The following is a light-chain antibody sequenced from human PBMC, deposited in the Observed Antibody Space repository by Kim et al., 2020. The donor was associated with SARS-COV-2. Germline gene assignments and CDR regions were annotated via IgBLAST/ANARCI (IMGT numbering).Light chain of an antibody. Sequence: PGQTASMTGSGDKLGDKYASWYQQKPGQSPVLVVYQDNKRPSGIPERFSGSNSGNTATLTISGTRAMDDADYYCQTWDSSSRHVVFGGGTQLTVL. V-gene: IGLV3-1*01. CDR3: QTWDSSSRHVV. CDR1: KLGDKY. CDR2: QDN. J-gene: IGLJ2*01.